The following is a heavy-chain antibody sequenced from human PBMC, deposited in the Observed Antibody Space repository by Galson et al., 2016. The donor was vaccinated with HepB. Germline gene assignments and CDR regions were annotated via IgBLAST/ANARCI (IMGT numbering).Heavy chain of an antibody. CDR2: VSYVGDSE. Sequence: SLRLSCAASGFSFSSYGMHWVRQAPGKGLEWVAVVSYVGDSESYADSVKGRFTSSRYNSKNTLFLHMNSLRVEDTAVYYCAKEPLTVKVVRYFDCINYFNGLDVWGQGTTVTVSS. D-gene: IGHD3-9*01. J-gene: IGHJ6*02. V-gene: IGHV3-30*18. CDR3: AKEPLTVKVVRYFDCINYFNGLDV. CDR1: GFSFSSYG.